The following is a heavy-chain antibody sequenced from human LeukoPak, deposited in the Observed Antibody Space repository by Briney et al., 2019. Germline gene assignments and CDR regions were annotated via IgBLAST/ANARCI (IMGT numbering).Heavy chain of an antibody. V-gene: IGHV3-23*01. CDR2: ISGIGGST. J-gene: IGHJ6*02. Sequence: PGASLRLSCAASGLTFSSYAMSWVRQAPGKGLEWVSGISGIGGSTYYADSVKGRFTISRDNSKNTLYLQMNSLRAEDTAVYYCAKWGIVVVPAASVWGQGTTVTVSS. D-gene: IGHD2-2*01. CDR1: GLTFSSYA. CDR3: AKWGIVVVPAASV.